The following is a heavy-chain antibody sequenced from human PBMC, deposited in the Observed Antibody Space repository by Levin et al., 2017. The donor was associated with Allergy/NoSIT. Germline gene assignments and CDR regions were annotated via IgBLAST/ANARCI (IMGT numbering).Heavy chain of an antibody. D-gene: IGHD3-9*01. CDR2: IYSGGST. V-gene: IGHV4-31*03. CDR3: ARGDFDLLTGYQFDH. Sequence: SQTLSLTCTVSGGSIRRGNFYWSWIRQHPGKGLEWIGYIYSGGSTYYNPSLKSRGTISVDTSKNQLSLKLTSVTAADTAVYYCARGDFDLLTGYQFDHWGQGTRVTVSS. CDR1: GGSIRRGNFY. J-gene: IGHJ4*02.